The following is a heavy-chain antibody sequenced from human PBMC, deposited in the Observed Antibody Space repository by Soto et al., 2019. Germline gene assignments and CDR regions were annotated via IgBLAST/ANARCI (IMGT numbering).Heavy chain of an antibody. J-gene: IGHJ5*02. Sequence: EVQLVESGGGLVQPGGSLSLSFAASGFTSSSYSMNWVRQPPGKGLEWVSYISSSSSTIYYADSVKGRFTISRDNAKNSLYLQMNSLRDEDTAVYYCASSPRSRDGYNWFDPWGQGTLVTVSS. CDR1: GFTSSSYS. V-gene: IGHV3-48*02. CDR2: ISSSSSTI. CDR3: ASSPRSRDGYNWFDP. D-gene: IGHD2-2*01.